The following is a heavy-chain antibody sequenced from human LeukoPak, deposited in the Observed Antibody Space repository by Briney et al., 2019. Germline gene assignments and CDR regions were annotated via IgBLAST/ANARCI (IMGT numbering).Heavy chain of an antibody. D-gene: IGHD4-17*01. CDR2: IIPILGIA. CDR1: GYNFDRYG. J-gene: IGHJ4*02. CDR3: ARDLGTTVPIFLG. V-gene: IGHV1-69*04. Sequence: SVKVSCKGSGYNFDRYGVNWVRQAPGQGLEWMGRIIPILGIANYAQKFQGRVTITADKSTSTAYMELSSLRSEDTAVYYCARDLGTTVPIFLGWGQGTLVTVSS.